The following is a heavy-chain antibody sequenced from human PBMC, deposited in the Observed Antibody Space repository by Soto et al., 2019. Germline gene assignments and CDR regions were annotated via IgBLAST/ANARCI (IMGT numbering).Heavy chain of an antibody. Sequence: PGGPLRVSCAASGFTFSSYSMNWVRQAPGKGLEWVSSISSSSSYIYYADSVKGRFTISRDNAKNSLYLQMNSLRAEDTAVYYCARDGEQLYSFDYWGQGTLVTVSS. V-gene: IGHV3-21*01. D-gene: IGHD6-6*01. J-gene: IGHJ4*02. CDR3: ARDGEQLYSFDY. CDR2: ISSSSSYI. CDR1: GFTFSSYS.